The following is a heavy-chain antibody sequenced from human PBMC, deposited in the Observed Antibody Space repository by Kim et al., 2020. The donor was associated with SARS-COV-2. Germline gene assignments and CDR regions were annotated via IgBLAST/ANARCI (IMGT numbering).Heavy chain of an antibody. V-gene: IGHV3-43*02. CDR2: ISGDGGST. J-gene: IGHJ3*02. CDR3: AKGRSAARLGEMGAFDI. CDR1: GFTFDDYA. Sequence: GGSLRLSCAASGFTFDDYAMHWVRQAPGKGLEWVSLISGDGGSTYYADSVKGRFTISSDNSKNSLYLQMNSLRTEDTALYYCAKGRSAARLGEMGAFDIWGQGTMVTVSS. D-gene: IGHD6-6*01.